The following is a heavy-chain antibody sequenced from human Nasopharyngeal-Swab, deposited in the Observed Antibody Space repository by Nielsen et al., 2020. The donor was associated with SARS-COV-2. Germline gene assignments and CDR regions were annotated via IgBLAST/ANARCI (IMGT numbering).Heavy chain of an antibody. J-gene: IGHJ5*02. CDR3: AGTRIVGATTAWFDP. CDR1: GYSFTSYW. Sequence: KVSCKGSGYSFTSYWISWVRQMPGKGLEWMGRIDPGDSYTNYSPSFQGHVTISADKSISTAYLQWSSLKASDTAMYYCAGTRIVGATTAWFDPWGQGTLVTVSS. CDR2: IDPGDSYT. V-gene: IGHV5-10-1*01. D-gene: IGHD1-26*01.